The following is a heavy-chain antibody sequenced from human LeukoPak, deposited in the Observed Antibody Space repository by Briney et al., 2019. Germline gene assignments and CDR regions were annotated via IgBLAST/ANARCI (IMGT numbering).Heavy chain of an antibody. CDR1: GFTFSSYS. V-gene: IGHV3-21*01. CDR2: ISSSSSYM. Sequence: PGGSLRLSCAASGFTFSSYSMDWVRQAPGKGLEWVSSISSSSSYMYYADSVKGRFTISRDNAKNSLYLQMNSLRAEDTAVYYCARVTGGAAAGPLYWGQGTLVTVSS. D-gene: IGHD6-13*01. J-gene: IGHJ4*02. CDR3: ARVTGGAAAGPLY.